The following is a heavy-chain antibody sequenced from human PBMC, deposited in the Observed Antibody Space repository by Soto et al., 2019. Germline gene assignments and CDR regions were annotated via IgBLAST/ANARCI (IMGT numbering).Heavy chain of an antibody. CDR3: ARGVDAGVDF. CDR1: GYSFTSLD. V-gene: IGHV1-8*01. D-gene: IGHD3-10*01. Sequence: QVQLVQSGAEVKELGASVKVSCQASGYSFTSLDINWMRQATGQGLEWMGWMSPGSGSAGYAQKFQGRVTMTRDTSRGTAYMELSSLRSEDTAVYYCARGVDAGVDFWGREPWSPS. J-gene: IGHJ4*02. CDR2: MSPGSGSA.